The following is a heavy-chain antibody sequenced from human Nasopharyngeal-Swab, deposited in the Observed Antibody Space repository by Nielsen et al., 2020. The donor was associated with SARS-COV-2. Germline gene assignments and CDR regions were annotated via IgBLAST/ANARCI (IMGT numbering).Heavy chain of an antibody. Sequence: ASVKVSCKASGYTFTSYGISWVRQAPGQGLEWMGWISAYNGNTNYAQKLQGRVIMTTDTSTSTAYMELRSLRSDDTAVYYCARDLSYYGSGSPSYWGQGTLVTVSS. V-gene: IGHV1-18*04. CDR3: ARDLSYYGSGSPSY. J-gene: IGHJ4*02. D-gene: IGHD3-10*01. CDR2: ISAYNGNT. CDR1: GYTFTSYG.